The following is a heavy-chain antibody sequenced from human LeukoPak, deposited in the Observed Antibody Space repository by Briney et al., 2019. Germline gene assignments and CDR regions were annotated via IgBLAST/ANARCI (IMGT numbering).Heavy chain of an antibody. V-gene: IGHV1-2*02. CDR3: ARGGAGYSSGWYLSYYYYMDV. CDR1: GYTFTGYY. D-gene: IGHD6-19*01. Sequence: ASVKVSCKASGYTFTGYYMHWVRQAPGQGLEWMGWINPNSGGTNYAQKFQGRVTMTRDTSISTAYMELSRLRSDDTAVYYCARGGAGYSSGWYLSYYYYMDVWGKGTTVTISS. J-gene: IGHJ6*03. CDR2: INPNSGGT.